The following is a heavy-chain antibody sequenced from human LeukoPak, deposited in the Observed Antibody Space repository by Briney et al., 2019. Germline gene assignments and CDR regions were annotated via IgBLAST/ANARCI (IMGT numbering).Heavy chain of an antibody. D-gene: IGHD2-21*02. CDR1: GFTFSNAW. Sequence: GGSLRLSCAASGFTFSNAWMNWLRQAPGKGLEGVGRIETTREGRTTDCAAPMRGRFTISRDDSKNTLYLQMDSLKTEDTAVYYCTTRVVTTNDYWGQGTLVTVSS. V-gene: IGHV3-15*04. CDR3: TTRVVTTNDY. J-gene: IGHJ4*02. CDR2: IETTREGRTT.